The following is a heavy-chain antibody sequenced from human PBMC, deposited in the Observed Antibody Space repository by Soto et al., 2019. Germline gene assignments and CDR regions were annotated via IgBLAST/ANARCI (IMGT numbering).Heavy chain of an antibody. V-gene: IGHV3-33*01. Sequence: QVQLVESGGGVVQPGRSLRLSCAASGFTFSSYGMHWVRQAPGKGLEWVAVIWYDGSNKYYADSVKGRFTISRDNSKNTLYLQMNSLRAEDTAVYYCAGIKRGQQLVRGYYYYGMDVWGQGTTVTVSS. CDR1: GFTFSSYG. CDR3: AGIKRGQQLVRGYYYYGMDV. D-gene: IGHD6-13*01. J-gene: IGHJ6*02. CDR2: IWYDGSNK.